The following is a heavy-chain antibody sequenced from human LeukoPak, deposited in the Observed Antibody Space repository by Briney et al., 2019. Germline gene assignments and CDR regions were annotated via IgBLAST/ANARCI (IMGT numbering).Heavy chain of an antibody. D-gene: IGHD5-12*01. V-gene: IGHV3-66*01. CDR1: GFTVSSNY. CDR2: IYSGGST. CDR3: ARDLGYSGYDKEGY. Sequence: PGGSLRLSCAASGFTVSSNYMSWVRQAPGKGLEWVSVIYSGGSTYYAESVKGRFTISRDNSKNMLYLQMNSLRAEDTAVYYCARDLGYSGYDKEGYWGQGTLVTVSS. J-gene: IGHJ4*02.